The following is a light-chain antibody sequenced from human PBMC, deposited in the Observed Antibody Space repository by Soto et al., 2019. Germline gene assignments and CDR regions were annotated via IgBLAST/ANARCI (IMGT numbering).Light chain of an antibody. J-gene: IGKJ4*01. CDR2: GAS. V-gene: IGKV3-15*01. CDR3: QQYTNWPLT. CDR1: QSVSSH. Sequence: EIVMTQSPVIVSVSPGERAILSCRASQSVSSHLAWYQQKPGQAPTLLIYGASIRAAGIPVRFSGSASGTDFTLTITSLQSEDFAVSYCQQYTNWPLTFGGGTKVEIK.